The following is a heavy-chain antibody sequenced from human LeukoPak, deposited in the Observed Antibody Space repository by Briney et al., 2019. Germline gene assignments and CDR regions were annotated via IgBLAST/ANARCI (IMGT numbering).Heavy chain of an antibody. V-gene: IGHV3-9*01. CDR2: ISWNSGSI. CDR3: AKDAGYSGYYYYGMDV. Sequence: GGSLRLSCAASGFTFDDYAMHWVRQAPGKGLEWVSGISWNSGSIGYADSVKGRFTISRDNAKNSLYLQMNSLRAEDTALYYCAKDAGYSGYYYYGMDVWGQGTTVTVSS. CDR1: GFTFDDYA. J-gene: IGHJ6*02. D-gene: IGHD5-12*01.